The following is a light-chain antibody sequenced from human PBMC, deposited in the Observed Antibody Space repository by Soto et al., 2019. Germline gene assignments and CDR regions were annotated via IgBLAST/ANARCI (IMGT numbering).Light chain of an antibody. J-gene: IGLJ1*01. CDR3: QSYGTSLSGLYV. CDR1: SSNIGTIY. V-gene: IGLV1-47*02. CDR2: SNN. Sequence: QSVLTQPPSASGTPGQRVTISCSGSSSNIGTIYVSWCQQLPGTAPKLLIYSNNQRPSGVPDRFSGSKSGTSASLAISGLRSEDEGEYFCQSYGTSLSGLYVFGTGTKVTVL.